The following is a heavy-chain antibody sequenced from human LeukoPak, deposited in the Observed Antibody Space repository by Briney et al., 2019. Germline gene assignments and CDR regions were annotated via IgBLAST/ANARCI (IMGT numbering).Heavy chain of an antibody. V-gene: IGHV4-59*01. CDR2: IYDSGST. CDR1: GGSISSYY. D-gene: IGHD6-19*01. J-gene: IGHJ4*02. Sequence: SETLSLTCTVSGGSISSYYWSWIRQPPGKGLGWIGYIYDSGSTNYNPSLKSRVTISVDTSKNQFSLKLSSVTAADTAVYYCAREGGPSSGWYDYWGQGTLVTVSS. CDR3: AREGGPSSGWYDY.